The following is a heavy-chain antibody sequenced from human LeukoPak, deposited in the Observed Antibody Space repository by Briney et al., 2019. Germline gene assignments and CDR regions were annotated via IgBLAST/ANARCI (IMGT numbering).Heavy chain of an antibody. Sequence: GGSLRLSCAASGFTFSSYSMNWVRQAPGKGLEWVSSISSSSSYIYYADSVKGRFTISRDNAKNSLYLQMNSLRAEDTAVYYCARDLNSGSYPPYWYFDLWGRGTLVTVSS. CDR1: GFTFSSYS. CDR3: ARDLNSGSYPPYWYFDL. D-gene: IGHD1-26*01. V-gene: IGHV3-21*01. J-gene: IGHJ2*01. CDR2: ISSSSSYI.